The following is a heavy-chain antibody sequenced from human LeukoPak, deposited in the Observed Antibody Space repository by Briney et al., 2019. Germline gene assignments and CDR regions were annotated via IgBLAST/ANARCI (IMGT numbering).Heavy chain of an antibody. CDR1: GGPISSSNDY. J-gene: IGHJ5*02. V-gene: IGHV4-39*01. CDR3: ARSGAAEGPTHNFFDP. D-gene: IGHD6-13*01. Sequence: SETLSLTCTVSGGPISSSNDYWGWVRQPPGKGLEWIGTKFYSGTTYYSPSLKIRVTISVDTSKYQFSLKLTSVTAADTAVYYCARSGAAEGPTHNFFDPWSQGTLVTVSS. CDR2: KFYSGTT.